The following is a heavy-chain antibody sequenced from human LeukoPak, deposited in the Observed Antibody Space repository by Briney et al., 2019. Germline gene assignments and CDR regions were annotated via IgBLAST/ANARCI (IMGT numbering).Heavy chain of an antibody. J-gene: IGHJ4*02. CDR2: INPNSGGT. D-gene: IGHD3-3*01. CDR1: GYTFTGYY. V-gene: IGHV1-2*02. Sequence: ASVKVSCKASGYTFTGYYMHWVRQAPGQGLEWMGWINPNSGGTNYAQKFQGRVTMTRDTSTSTVYMELSSLRSEDTAVYYCARSQARGLVLRFLLDYWGQGTLVTVSS. CDR3: ARSQARGLVLRFLLDY.